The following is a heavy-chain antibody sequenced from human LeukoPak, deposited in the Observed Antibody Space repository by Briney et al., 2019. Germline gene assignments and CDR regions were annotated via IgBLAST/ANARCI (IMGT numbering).Heavy chain of an antibody. CDR3: ASTSSSWYSSWFDP. Sequence: VASVKVSCKASGYTFTSYGISWVRQAPGQGLEWMGWISAYNGNTNYARKLQGRVTMTTDTSTSTAYMELRSLRSDDTAVYYCASTSSSWYSSWFDPWGQGTLVTVSS. V-gene: IGHV1-18*01. CDR2: ISAYNGNT. CDR1: GYTFTSYG. D-gene: IGHD6-13*01. J-gene: IGHJ5*02.